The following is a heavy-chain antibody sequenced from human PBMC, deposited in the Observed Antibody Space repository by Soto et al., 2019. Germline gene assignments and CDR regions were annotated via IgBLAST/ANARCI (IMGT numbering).Heavy chain of an antibody. CDR2: VYYSGST. CDR1: GGTISNSSYY. CDR3: ARIAVSGPTSSFDY. D-gene: IGHD6-19*01. V-gene: IGHV4-39*01. Sequence: SETLSLTCTISGGTISNSSYYWAGIRKPPGKGLEWIGSVYYSGSTYYNPSLKSRATISVDTSKTQFSLKLRSVTAADTAVYYCARIAVSGPTSSFDYWGQGTLVTVSS. J-gene: IGHJ4*02.